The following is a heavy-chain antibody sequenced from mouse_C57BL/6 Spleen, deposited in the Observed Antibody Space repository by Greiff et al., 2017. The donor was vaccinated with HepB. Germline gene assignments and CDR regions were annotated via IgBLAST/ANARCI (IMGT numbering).Heavy chain of an antibody. D-gene: IGHD2-1*01. CDR1: GYTFTSYW. Sequence: VQLQQPGAELVKPGASVKLSCKASGYTFTSYWMHWVKQSPGRGLEWIGRIDPNSGGTKYNEKFKSKATLTVDKPSSTAYMQLSSLTSEDSAVYYCARGYYGNYERFYYAMDYWGQGTSVTVSS. J-gene: IGHJ4*01. CDR3: ARGYYGNYERFYYAMDY. V-gene: IGHV1-72*01. CDR2: IDPNSGGT.